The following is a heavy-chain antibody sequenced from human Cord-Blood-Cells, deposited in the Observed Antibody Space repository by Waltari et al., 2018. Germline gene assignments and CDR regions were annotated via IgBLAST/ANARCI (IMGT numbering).Heavy chain of an antibody. Sequence: AGLLKPSETLSLTCAVYGGSFSGYYWSWIRQPPGKGLEWIGEINHSGSTNYNPSLKSRVTISVDTSTNQFSLKLSSVTAADTAVYYCARGEITMVRGVTDAFDIWGQGTMVTVSS. CDR1: GGSFSGYY. D-gene: IGHD3-10*01. V-gene: IGHV4-34*01. J-gene: IGHJ3*02. CDR2: INHSGST. CDR3: ARGEITMVRGVTDAFDI.